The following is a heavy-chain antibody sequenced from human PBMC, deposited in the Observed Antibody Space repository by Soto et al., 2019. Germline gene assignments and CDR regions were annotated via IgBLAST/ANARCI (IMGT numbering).Heavy chain of an antibody. CDR1: GDSVSSNSAA. CDR2: TNYRKKWYN. CDR3: ARGRKFSFGVFDP. Sequence: SQTLSLTCAISGDSVSSNSAAWNWIRQSPSRGLEWLGRTNYRKKWYNDYKVKKKRRITINTATSKNQFSLKLSSVTAADTAVYYCARGRKFSFGVFDPWGQGTLVTVSS. D-gene: IGHD3-16*01. V-gene: IGHV6-1*01. J-gene: IGHJ5*02.